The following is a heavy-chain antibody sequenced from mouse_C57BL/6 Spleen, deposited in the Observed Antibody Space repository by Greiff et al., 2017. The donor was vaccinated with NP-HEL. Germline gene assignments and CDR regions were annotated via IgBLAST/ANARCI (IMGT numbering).Heavy chain of an antibody. CDR1: GYAFSSYW. CDR3: ERDSRLWYFDD. V-gene: IGHV1-80*01. Sequence: VQLQQSGAELVKPGASVKISCKASGYAFSSYWMNWVKQRPGKGLEWIGQIYPGDGDTNYNGKFKGKAILTADKSSSTAYMQLSSLTSEDSAVYFCERDSRLWYFDDWGKGTTVTVSS. J-gene: IGHJ1*03. CDR2: IYPGDGDT. D-gene: IGHD1-1*01.